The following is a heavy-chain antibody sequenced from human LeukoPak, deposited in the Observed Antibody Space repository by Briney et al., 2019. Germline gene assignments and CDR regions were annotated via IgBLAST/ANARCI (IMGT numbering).Heavy chain of an antibody. J-gene: IGHJ5*02. D-gene: IGHD1-26*01. CDR1: GFTFSDYY. V-gene: IGHV3-11*06. CDR3: ARDRGVGELLGSWFDP. CDR2: ISSSSSYI. Sequence: GGSLRLSCAASGFTFSDYYMSWIRQAPGKGLEWVSSISSSSSYIYYADSVKGRFTISRDNAKNSLYLQMNSLRAEDTAVYYCARDRGVGELLGSWFDPWGQGTLVTVSS.